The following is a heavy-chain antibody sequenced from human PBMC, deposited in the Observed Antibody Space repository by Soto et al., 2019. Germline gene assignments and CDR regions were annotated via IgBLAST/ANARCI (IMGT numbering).Heavy chain of an antibody. CDR2: INSNSGGT. J-gene: IGHJ3*02. V-gene: IGHV1-2*04. Sequence: VASVKVSCKASAYTFTGYYMHWVRQAPGQGLEWMGWINSNSGGTKYAQKFQGWVTMTWDTSISTAYMELSRLRSGDTAVYYCARRYCTNGVCYNVFDIWGQGTMVTVSS. D-gene: IGHD2-8*01. CDR3: ARRYCTNGVCYNVFDI. CDR1: AYTFTGYY.